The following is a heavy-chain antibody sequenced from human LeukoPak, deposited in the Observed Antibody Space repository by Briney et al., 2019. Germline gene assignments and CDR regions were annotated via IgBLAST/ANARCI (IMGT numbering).Heavy chain of an antibody. V-gene: IGHV4-59*08. CDR2: IYYSGNT. Sequence: SETLSLTCTVSGGSISSYYWCWIRQPPGKGLEWIGYIYYSGNTNYNASLKSRVTISVDTSKNQFSLKLSSVTAANTAVYYCARHSARAAAGTFDYWGQGTLVTVSS. J-gene: IGHJ4*02. D-gene: IGHD6-13*01. CDR1: GGSISSYY. CDR3: ARHSARAAAGTFDY.